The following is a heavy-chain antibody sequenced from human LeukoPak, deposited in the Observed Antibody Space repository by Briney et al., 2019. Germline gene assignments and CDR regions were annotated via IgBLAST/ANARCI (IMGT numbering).Heavy chain of an antibody. CDR2: INWNGGST. D-gene: IGHD4-23*01. CDR1: GFTFYDYG. V-gene: IGHV3-20*04. CDR3: ARGGKTTFGYYYYYMDV. J-gene: IGHJ6*03. Sequence: GGSLRLSCAASGFTFYDYGMSWVRQAPGKGLEWVSGINWNGGSTGYADSVKGRFTISRDNAKNSLYLQMNSLRAEDTALYYCARGGKTTFGYYYYYMDVWGKGTTVTVSS.